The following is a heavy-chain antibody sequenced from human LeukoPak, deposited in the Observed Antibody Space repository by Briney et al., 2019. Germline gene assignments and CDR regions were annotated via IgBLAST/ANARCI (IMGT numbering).Heavy chain of an antibody. J-gene: IGHJ4*02. CDR1: GFTVSSYA. Sequence: PGRSLRLSCAASGFTVSSYAMHWVRQAPGKGLEWVAVLSYDGSNKYYADSVKGRFTISRDNSKNTLYLQMNSLRAEDTAVYYCARDWGYSGSDHLQGVAYCGGDCYLVYWGQGTLVTVSS. V-gene: IGHV3-30*04. D-gene: IGHD2-21*02. CDR3: ARDWGYSGSDHLQGVAYCGGDCYLVY. CDR2: LSYDGSNK.